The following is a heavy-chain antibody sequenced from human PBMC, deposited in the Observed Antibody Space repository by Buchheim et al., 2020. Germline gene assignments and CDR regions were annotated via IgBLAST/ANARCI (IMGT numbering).Heavy chain of an antibody. Sequence: EMQLLESGGGLVQPGGSLRLSCAASGFTFSTYWMHWVRQRPGEGLVWVSRINLDGGGTSYADSVKGRFTVSRDNAKNALYLQMNSLRAEDTAVYYCARELDYDWARDFELWGHGTL. D-gene: IGHD5-12*01. V-gene: IGHV3-74*01. CDR1: GFTFSTYW. CDR2: INLDGGGT. J-gene: IGHJ2*01. CDR3: ARELDYDWARDFEL.